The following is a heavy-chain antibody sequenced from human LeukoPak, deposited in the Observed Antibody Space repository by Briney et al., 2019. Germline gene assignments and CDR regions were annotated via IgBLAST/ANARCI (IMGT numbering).Heavy chain of an antibody. J-gene: IGHJ4*02. CDR3: ARVDLLGYDY. D-gene: IGHD1-26*01. CDR1: GFTFSSYA. CDR2: ISSNGGST. Sequence: GGSLRLSCAASGFTFSSYAMHWVRQAPGKGLEYVSAISSNGGSTLYANSVKGRFTISRDNSKNTLYLQMGSLRAEDMAVYYCARVDLLGYDYGGQGTRVTVSS. V-gene: IGHV3-64*01.